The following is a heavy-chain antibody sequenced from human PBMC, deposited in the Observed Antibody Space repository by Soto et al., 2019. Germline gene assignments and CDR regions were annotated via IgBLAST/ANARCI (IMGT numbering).Heavy chain of an antibody. J-gene: IGHJ6*02. D-gene: IGHD6-25*01. Sequence: QVQLVQSGPEVKKTGSSMKVSCKASGGPFRGYGVNCVRQAPGQGLEWIGGIIPNSGAPNYAQKFQGRVSITADEVTTTIYMELKGLKSEDTAVFYCATPVRDFYGPFYQHSGRDVWGQGTRLTVSS. CDR2: IIPNSGAP. CDR3: ATPVRDFYGPFYQHSGRDV. V-gene: IGHV1-69*01. CDR1: GGPFRGYG.